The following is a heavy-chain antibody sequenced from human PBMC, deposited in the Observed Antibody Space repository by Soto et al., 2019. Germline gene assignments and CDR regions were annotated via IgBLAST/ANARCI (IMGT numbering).Heavy chain of an antibody. Sequence: EVQLGESGGGLVQPGGSLRLSCAASGFTFSSYWISWVRQAPGKGLEWVANIKQDGSEKYYVDSVKGRFTISRDNAKNSLYLQMNSLRAEDTAVYYCARDDYGDYWGQGTLVTVSS. CDR1: GFTFSSYW. CDR3: ARDDYGDY. CDR2: IKQDGSEK. V-gene: IGHV3-7*01. J-gene: IGHJ4*02.